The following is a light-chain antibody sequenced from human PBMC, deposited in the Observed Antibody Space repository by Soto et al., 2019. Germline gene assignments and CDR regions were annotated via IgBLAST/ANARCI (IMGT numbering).Light chain of an antibody. CDR1: SSNIGSNY. Sequence: QSVLTQPTSASGAPGQRVTISCSGSSSNIGSNYVYWYQQLPGTAPKLLIYRNNQRRSGVPDRFSGSKSGTSVSLAISGLRSEDEGNYYCAAWDDSLSGVLFGGGTKLTVL. J-gene: IGLJ2*01. V-gene: IGLV1-47*01. CDR3: AAWDDSLSGVL. CDR2: RNN.